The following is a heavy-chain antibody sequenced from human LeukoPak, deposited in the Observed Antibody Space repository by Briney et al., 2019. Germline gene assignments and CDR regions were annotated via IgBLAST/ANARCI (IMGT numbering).Heavy chain of an antibody. J-gene: IGHJ6*03. Sequence: PGGSLRLSCAASGFTFSSYGMHWVRQAPGKGLEWVAVISYDGSNKYYADSVKGRFTISRDNSKNTLYLQMTSLRAEDTAVYYCAKILVLRFLEWPGYMDVWGKGTTVTVSS. CDR1: GFTFSSYG. CDR2: ISYDGSNK. D-gene: IGHD3-3*01. V-gene: IGHV3-30*18. CDR3: AKILVLRFLEWPGYMDV.